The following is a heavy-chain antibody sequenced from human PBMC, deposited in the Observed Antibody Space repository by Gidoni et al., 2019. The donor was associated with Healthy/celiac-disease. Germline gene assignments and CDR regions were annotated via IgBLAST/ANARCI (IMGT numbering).Heavy chain of an antibody. D-gene: IGHD6-13*01. CDR1: GFTFSSYW. CDR3: ARDRSSWYYFDY. J-gene: IGHJ4*02. Sequence: EVPLVESAGGLVQPGGSLRLSCAPSGFTFSSYWMSWVRQAPGKGLEWVANIKQEGSEKYYVDSVKGRFTISRDNAKNSLYLQMNSLRAEDTAVYYCARDRSSWYYFDYWGQGTLVTVSS. CDR2: IKQEGSEK. V-gene: IGHV3-7*03.